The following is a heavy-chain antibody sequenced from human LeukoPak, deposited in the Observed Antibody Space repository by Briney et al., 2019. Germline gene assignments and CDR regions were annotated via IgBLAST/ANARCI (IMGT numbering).Heavy chain of an antibody. CDR1: GGSISSLY. J-gene: IGHJ4*02. CDR2: IYHSGST. V-gene: IGHV4-59*11. CDR3: ARMWTGDYFDY. D-gene: IGHD1-26*01. Sequence: SETLSLTCTVSGGSISSLYWSWIRQPPGKGLEWIGYIYHSGSTNYNPSLKSRVTISADASKNQFSLKLSSVTAADTAVYYCARMWTGDYFDYWGQGTLVAVSS.